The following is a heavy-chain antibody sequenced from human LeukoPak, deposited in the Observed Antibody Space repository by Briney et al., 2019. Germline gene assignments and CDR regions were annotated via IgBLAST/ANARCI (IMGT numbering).Heavy chain of an antibody. D-gene: IGHD5-18*01. CDR1: GGTFSSYA. V-gene: IGHV1-69*06. CDR3: ARDSTAMVNFRRTGSFDY. Sequence: GASVKVSCKASGGTFSSYAISWVRQAPGQGLEWMGGIIPIFGTANYAQKFQGRATITADKSTSTAYMELSSLRSEDTAVYYCARDSTAMVNFRRTGSFDYWGQGTLVTVSS. J-gene: IGHJ4*02. CDR2: IIPIFGTA.